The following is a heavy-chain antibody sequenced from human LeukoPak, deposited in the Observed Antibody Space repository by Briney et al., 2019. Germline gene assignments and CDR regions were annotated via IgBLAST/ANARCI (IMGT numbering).Heavy chain of an antibody. J-gene: IGHJ3*02. CDR3: ARDLSVGAFDI. CDR2: ISSSSSSYI. V-gene: IGHV3-21*01. Sequence: GGSLRLSCAASGFTFSSYSMNWVRQAPGKGLEWVSSISSSSSSYIYYADSVKGRFTISRDNAKNSLYLQMNSLRAEDTAVYYCARDLSVGAFDIWGQGTMVTVSS. CDR1: GFTFSSYS. D-gene: IGHD1-26*01.